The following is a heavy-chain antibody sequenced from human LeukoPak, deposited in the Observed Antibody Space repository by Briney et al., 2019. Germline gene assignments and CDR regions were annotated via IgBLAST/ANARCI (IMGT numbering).Heavy chain of an antibody. CDR1: GFTFSNYA. J-gene: IGHJ4*02. CDR3: AKAIQYCSGGSCYSPFDY. D-gene: IGHD2-15*01. V-gene: IGHV3-23*01. CDR2: ISGGGGST. Sequence: PGGSLRLSCAASGFTFSNYAMSWVRQAPGRGLEWVSVISGGGGSTYYADSVKGRSTISRDNSKNTLYLQMNSLRAEDTAVYYCAKAIQYCSGGSCYSPFDYWGQGTLVTVSS.